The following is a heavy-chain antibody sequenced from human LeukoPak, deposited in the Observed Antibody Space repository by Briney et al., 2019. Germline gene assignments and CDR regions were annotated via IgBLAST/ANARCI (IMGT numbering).Heavy chain of an antibody. CDR2: IYPGDSDT. CDR1: GYHFTSYW. CDR3: ARENIAAADAFDI. Sequence: GESLKISCKASGYHFTSYWIGWVRQVPGKGLEWMGIIYPGDSDTRYSPSSQGQVTISADKSISTAYLQWSSLKASDTAMYYCARENIAAADAFDIWGQGTMVTVSS. D-gene: IGHD6-13*01. V-gene: IGHV5-51*01. J-gene: IGHJ3*02.